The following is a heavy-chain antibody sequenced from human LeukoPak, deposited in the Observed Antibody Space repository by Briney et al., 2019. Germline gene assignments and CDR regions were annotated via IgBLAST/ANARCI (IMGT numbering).Heavy chain of an antibody. CDR1: GFTVSSNY. CDR3: ARGPRRLGFDS. V-gene: IGHV3-53*01. D-gene: IGHD6-19*01. CDR2: IYSGGST. Sequence: GGSLRLSCAASGFTVSSNYMTWVRQAPGKGLEWVSVIYSGGSTYYADSVKGRFTISRDTSKNTLYLQMNSLRAEDTAVYYCARGPRRLGFDSWGQGTLVTVSS. J-gene: IGHJ4*02.